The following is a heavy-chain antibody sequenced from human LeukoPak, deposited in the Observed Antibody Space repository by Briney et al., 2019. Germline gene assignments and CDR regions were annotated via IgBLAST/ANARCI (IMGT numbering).Heavy chain of an antibody. J-gene: IGHJ4*02. CDR2: INPNSGGT. CDR3: ARDFRAVAGTINY. CDR1: GYTFTGYY. Sequence: GASVKVSCKASGYTFTGYYMHWVRQAPGQGLAWMGRINPNSGGTNYAQKFQGRVTMTRDTSISTAYMELSRLRSDDTAVYYCARDFRAVAGTINYWGQGTLVTVSS. D-gene: IGHD6-19*01. V-gene: IGHV1-2*06.